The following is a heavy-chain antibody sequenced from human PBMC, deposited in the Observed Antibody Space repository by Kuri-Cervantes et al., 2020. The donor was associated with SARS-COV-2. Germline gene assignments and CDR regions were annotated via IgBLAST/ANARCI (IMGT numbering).Heavy chain of an antibody. J-gene: IGHJ4*02. V-gene: IGHV3-30*02. CDR3: ARDWIQLWLGLFDY. CDR1: GFTFSRYA. CDR2: IRYDGSNK. D-gene: IGHD5-18*01. Sequence: GGSLRLSCVASGFTFSRYAIHCVRQAPGKGLEWVAFIRYDGSNKYYADSVKGRFTIPRDNSKNTLYLQMNSLRAEDTAVYYCARDWIQLWLGLFDYWGQGTLVTVSS.